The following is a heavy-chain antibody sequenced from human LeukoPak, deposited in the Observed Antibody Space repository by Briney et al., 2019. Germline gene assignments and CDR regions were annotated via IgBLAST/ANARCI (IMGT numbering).Heavy chain of an antibody. CDR3: ATGGHVRVYDSSAYYGHY. V-gene: IGHV1-2*02. J-gene: IGHJ4*02. CDR1: GYTFTGYY. CDR2: INPNSGGT. D-gene: IGHD3-22*01. Sequence: ASVKVSCKASGYTFTGYYMHWVRQAPGQGLEWMGWINPNSGGTNCAQKFQGRVTMTRDTSISTAYMELSRLRSDDTAVYYCATGGHVRVYDSSAYYGHYWGQGTLVTVSS.